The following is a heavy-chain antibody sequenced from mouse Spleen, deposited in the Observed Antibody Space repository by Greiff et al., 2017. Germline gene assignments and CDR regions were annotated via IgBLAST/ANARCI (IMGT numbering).Heavy chain of an antibody. CDR1: GFSLTSYG. V-gene: IGHV2-2*01. CDR3: ARTDYGNYWYFDV. CDR2: IWSGGST. J-gene: IGHJ1*01. D-gene: IGHD2-1*01. Sequence: VQLQQSGPGLVQPSQSLSITCTVSGFSLTSYGVHWVRQSPGKGLEWLGVIWSGGSTDYNAAFISRLSISKDNSKSQVFFKMNSLQADDTAIYYCARTDYGNYWYFDVWGAGTTVTVSS.